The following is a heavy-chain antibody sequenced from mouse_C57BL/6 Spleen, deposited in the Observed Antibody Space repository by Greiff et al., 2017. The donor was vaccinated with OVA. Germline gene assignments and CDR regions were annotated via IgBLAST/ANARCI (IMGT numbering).Heavy chain of an antibody. CDR2: IDPETGGT. D-gene: IGHD2-4*01. CDR1: GYTFTDYE. Sequence: QVHVKQSGAELVRPGASVTLSCKASGYTFTDYEMHWVKQTPVHGLEWIGAIDPETGGTAYNQKFKGKAILTADKSSSTAYMELRSLTSEDSAVYYCTIYDYDLFDYWGQGTTLTVSS. CDR3: TIYDYDLFDY. J-gene: IGHJ2*01. V-gene: IGHV1-15*01.